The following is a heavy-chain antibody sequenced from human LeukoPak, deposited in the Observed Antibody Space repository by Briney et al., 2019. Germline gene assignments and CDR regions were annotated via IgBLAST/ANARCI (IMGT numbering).Heavy chain of an antibody. CDR3: AKVNGGSVGYMDV. Sequence: GGSLRLSCAASGFTFDDYAMHWVRQAPGKGLEWVSGISWNSGSIGYADSVKGRFTISRDNAKNSLYLQMNSLRAEDMALYYCAKVNGGSVGYMDVWGKGTTVTVSS. V-gene: IGHV3-9*03. D-gene: IGHD2-8*01. J-gene: IGHJ6*03. CDR2: ISWNSGSI. CDR1: GFTFDDYA.